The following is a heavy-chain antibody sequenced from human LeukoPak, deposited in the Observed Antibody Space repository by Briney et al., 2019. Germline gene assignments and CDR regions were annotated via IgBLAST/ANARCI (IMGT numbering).Heavy chain of an antibody. J-gene: IGHJ4*02. CDR3: ASASPRGVNCSGGSCYREGDY. V-gene: IGHV1-46*01. Sequence: GASVKVSCKASGYTFTSYYMHWVRQAPGQGLEWMGIINPSGGSTSYALKFQGRVTMTRDTSTSTVYMELSSLRSEDTAVYYCASASPRGVNCSGGSCYREGDYWGQGTLVTVSS. CDR2: INPSGGST. CDR1: GYTFTSYY. D-gene: IGHD2-15*01.